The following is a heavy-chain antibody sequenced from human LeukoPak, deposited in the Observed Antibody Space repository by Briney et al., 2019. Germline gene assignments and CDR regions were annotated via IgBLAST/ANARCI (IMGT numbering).Heavy chain of an antibody. J-gene: IGHJ4*02. Sequence: PGRSLRLSCAASGFTFSSYGMHWVRQAPGKGLEWVAVISYDGSNKYNADSVKGRFTISRDNSKNTLYLQMNSLRAEDTAVYYCARGEMATIHFDYWGQGTLVTVSS. D-gene: IGHD5-24*01. CDR3: ARGEMATIHFDY. V-gene: IGHV3-30*03. CDR1: GFTFSSYG. CDR2: ISYDGSNK.